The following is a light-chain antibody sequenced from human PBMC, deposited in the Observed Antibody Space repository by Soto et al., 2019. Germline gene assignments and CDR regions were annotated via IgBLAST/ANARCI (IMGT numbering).Light chain of an antibody. Sequence: QSALTQPASVSGSPGQSITISCTGTSSDVGGYNYVSWYQHHPGKAPKLMIYDVSNRPSGVSNRFSGSKSGNTASLTISGLQPEDEADYYCSSYTTSNTRQIVFGIGTKLNVL. V-gene: IGLV2-14*03. CDR2: DVS. CDR1: SSDVGGYNY. J-gene: IGLJ1*01. CDR3: SSYTTSNTRQIV.